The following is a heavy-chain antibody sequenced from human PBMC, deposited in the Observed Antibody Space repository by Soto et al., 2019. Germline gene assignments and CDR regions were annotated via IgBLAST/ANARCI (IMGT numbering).Heavy chain of an antibody. CDR2: ISYDGSNK. D-gene: IGHD5-18*01. V-gene: IGHV3-30-3*01. CDR3: ARAQTRTDGYSYGPFSYFDY. Sequence: PGGSLRLSCAASGFTFSSYAMHWVRQAPGKGLEWVAVISYDGSNKYYADTVKGRFTISRDNSKNTLYLQMNSLRAEDTAVYYCARAQTRTDGYSYGPFSYFDYWGQGTLVTVSS. CDR1: GFTFSSYA. J-gene: IGHJ4*02.